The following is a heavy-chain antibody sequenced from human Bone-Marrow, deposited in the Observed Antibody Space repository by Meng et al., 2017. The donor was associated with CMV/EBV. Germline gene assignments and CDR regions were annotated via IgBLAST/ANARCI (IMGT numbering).Heavy chain of an antibody. CDR2: ISYDGSNK. D-gene: IGHD2-8*01. V-gene: IGHV3-30-3*01. J-gene: IGHJ4*02. CDR1: GFTFSSYA. CDR3: AVRYCSNDVCYSFDY. Sequence: GESLKISCAASGFTFSSYAMHWVRQAPGKGLEWVAVISYDGSNKYYADSVKGRFTISRDNSKNTLYLQMNSLRAEDTAVYYCAVRYCSNDVCYSFDYWGQGTLVTVSS.